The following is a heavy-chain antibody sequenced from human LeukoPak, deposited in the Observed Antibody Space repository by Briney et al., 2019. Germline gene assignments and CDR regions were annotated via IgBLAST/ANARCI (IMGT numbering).Heavy chain of an antibody. CDR1: GFTLKNAW. CDR2: LSGDSSR. J-gene: IGHJ4*02. Sequence: GGSLRLSCVASGFTLKNAWMSWVRQAPGKGREWVSYLSGDSSRNYADSVKGRFTLSRDNSKNTLYLQMNSLRAEDTAVYFCPRGRPPRDWGQGTLVTVSS. V-gene: IGHV3-53*01. D-gene: IGHD6-6*01. CDR3: PRGRPPRD.